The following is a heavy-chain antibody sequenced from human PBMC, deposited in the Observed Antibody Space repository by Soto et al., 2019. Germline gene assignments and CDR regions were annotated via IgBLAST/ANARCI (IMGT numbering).Heavy chain of an antibody. D-gene: IGHD4-4*01. CDR3: ARESSNYRRLYYYYGMDV. CDR2: INPSGGST. CDR1: GYTFTSYY. Sequence: ASVKVSCKAAGYTFTSYYMHWVRQAPGQGLEWMGIINPSGGSTSYAQKFQGRVTMTRDTSTSTVYMELSSLRSEDTAVYYCARESSNYRRLYYYYGMDVWGQGTTLTVSS. V-gene: IGHV1-46*01. J-gene: IGHJ6*02.